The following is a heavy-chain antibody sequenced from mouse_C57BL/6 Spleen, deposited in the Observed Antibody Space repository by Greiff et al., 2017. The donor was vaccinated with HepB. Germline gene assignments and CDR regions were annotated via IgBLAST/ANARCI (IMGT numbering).Heavy chain of an antibody. J-gene: IGHJ4*01. CDR1: GYTFTSYG. V-gene: IGHV1-81*01. Sequence: VQLQESGAELARPGASVKLSCKASGYTFTSYGISWVKQRTGQGLEWIGEIYPRSGNTYYNEKFKGKATLTADKSSSTAYMELRSLTSEDSAVYFCARSNDGYYGYAMDYWGQGTSVTVSS. CDR3: ARSNDGYYGYAMDY. CDR2: IYPRSGNT. D-gene: IGHD2-3*01.